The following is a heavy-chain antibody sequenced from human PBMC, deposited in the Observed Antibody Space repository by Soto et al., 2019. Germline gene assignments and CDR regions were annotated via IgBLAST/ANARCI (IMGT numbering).Heavy chain of an antibody. D-gene: IGHD3-10*01. CDR2: ISSSSSYI. Sequence: GGSLRLSCVASGFTFSSYSMNWVRQAPGKGLEWVSSISSSSSYIYYADSVKGRFTISRDNAKNSLYLQMNSLRAEDTAVYYCARASIDYYYGSGSPYYYYGMDVWGQGTTVTVSS. CDR3: ARASIDYYYGSGSPYYYYGMDV. V-gene: IGHV3-21*01. J-gene: IGHJ6*02. CDR1: GFTFSSYS.